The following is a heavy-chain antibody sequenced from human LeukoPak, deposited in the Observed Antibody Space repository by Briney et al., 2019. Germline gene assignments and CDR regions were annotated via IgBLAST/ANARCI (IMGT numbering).Heavy chain of an antibody. V-gene: IGHV4-59*01. CDR1: GGSISSYY. CDR2: IYYSGST. J-gene: IGHJ4*02. CDR3: ARGRSSGYSYGYYFDY. Sequence: SETLSLTCTVSGGSISSYYWSWIRQPPGRGLEWIGYIYYSGSTNYNPSLKSRVTISVDTSKNQFSLKLSSVTAADTAVYYCARGRSSGYSYGYYFDYWGQGTLVTVSS. D-gene: IGHD5-18*01.